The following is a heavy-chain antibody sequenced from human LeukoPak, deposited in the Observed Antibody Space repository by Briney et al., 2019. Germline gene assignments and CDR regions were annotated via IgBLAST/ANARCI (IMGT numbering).Heavy chain of an antibody. CDR1: GYTFTGYY. D-gene: IGHD1/OR15-1a*01. J-gene: IGHJ4*02. CDR2: INPNSGGT. CDR3: ARVGQYNWNIQTFDY. V-gene: IGHV1-2*06. Sequence: ASVKVSCKASGYTFTGYYMHWVRQAPGQGLEWMGRINPNSGGTNYAQKFQGRVTMTRDTSISTAYMELSRLRSDDTAVYYCARVGQYNWNIQTFDYWGQGTLVTVSS.